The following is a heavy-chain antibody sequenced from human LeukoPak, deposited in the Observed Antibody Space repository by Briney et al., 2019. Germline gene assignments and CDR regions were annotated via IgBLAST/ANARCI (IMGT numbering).Heavy chain of an antibody. D-gene: IGHD2-15*01. CDR3: AREGGDCSGGSCYSAHYHYYGMDV. Sequence: ASVKVSCKASGYTFTSYGISWVRQAPGQGLEWMGWISAYNGNTNYAQKLQGRVTMTTDTSTSTAYMKLRSLRSDDTAVYYCAREGGDCSGGSCYSAHYHYYGMDVWGQGTTVTVSS. V-gene: IGHV1-18*01. CDR2: ISAYNGNT. J-gene: IGHJ6*02. CDR1: GYTFTSYG.